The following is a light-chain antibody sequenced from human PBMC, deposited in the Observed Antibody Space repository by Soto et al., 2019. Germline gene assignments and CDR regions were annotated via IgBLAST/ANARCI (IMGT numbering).Light chain of an antibody. CDR3: CSYTTSNTRQIV. CDR1: SSEIDSYNY. V-gene: IGLV2-14*01. Sequence: QSVLTQPASVSGSPGQSITISCTGTSSEIDSYNYVSWYQQHPGKAPKFMIYDVSNRPSGVSNRFSGSKSGNTASLTISGLQAEDEADYYCCSYTTSNTRQIVFGTGTKVTVL. CDR2: DVS. J-gene: IGLJ1*01.